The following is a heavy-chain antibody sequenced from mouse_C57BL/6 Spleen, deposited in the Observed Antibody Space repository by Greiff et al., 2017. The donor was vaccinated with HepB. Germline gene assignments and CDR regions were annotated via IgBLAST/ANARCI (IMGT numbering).Heavy chain of an antibody. D-gene: IGHD2-3*01. CDR1: GYTFTDYY. V-gene: IGHV1-26*01. J-gene: IGHJ2*01. CDR3: ARSPPRDGYFDY. CDR2: INPNNGGT. Sequence: EVQLQQSGPELVKPGASVKISCKASGYTFTDYYMNWVKQSHGKSLEWIGDINPNNGGTSYNQKFKGKATLTVDKSSSTAYMELRSLTSEDSAVYYCARSPPRDGYFDYWGQGTTLTVSS.